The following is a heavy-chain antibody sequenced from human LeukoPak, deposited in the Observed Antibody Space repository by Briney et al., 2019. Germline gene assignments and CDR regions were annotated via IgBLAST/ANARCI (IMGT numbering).Heavy chain of an antibody. CDR2: INHSGST. Sequence: PSETLSLTCAVYGGSFSGYYWSWIRQPPGKGLEWIGEINHSGSTNYNPSLKSRVTISVDTSKNQFSLKLSSVTAADTAEYYCARGDSKSGWYSAFDIWGKWTMVTVSS. D-gene: IGHD6-19*01. CDR3: ARGDSKSGWYSAFDI. CDR1: GGSFSGYY. J-gene: IGHJ3*02. V-gene: IGHV4-34*01.